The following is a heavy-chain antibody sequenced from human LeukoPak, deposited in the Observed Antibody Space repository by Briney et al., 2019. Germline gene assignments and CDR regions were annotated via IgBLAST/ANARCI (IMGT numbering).Heavy chain of an antibody. CDR1: GFTFSSYG. CDR3: AKDLGKWAGPPNMDV. J-gene: IGHJ6*03. V-gene: IGHV3-30*02. Sequence: GGSLRLSCAASGFTFSSYGMHWVRQAPGKGLEWVAFIRYDGSKKYYADSVKGRFTISRDNSKNTLYLQMNSLRAEDTAVYYCAKDLGKWAGPPNMDVWGKGTTVTISS. CDR2: IRYDGSKK. D-gene: IGHD7-27*01.